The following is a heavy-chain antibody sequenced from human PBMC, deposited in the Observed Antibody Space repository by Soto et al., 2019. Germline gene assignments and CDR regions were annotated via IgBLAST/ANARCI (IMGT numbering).Heavy chain of an antibody. CDR3: ARYSSGDAFDI. CDR1: GGTFSSYT. J-gene: IGHJ3*02. V-gene: IGHV1-69*02. D-gene: IGHD4-4*01. CDR2: IIPILGIA. Sequence: QVQLVQSGAEVKKPGSSVKVSCKASGGTFSSYTISWVRQAPGQGLEWMGRIIPILGIANYAQKFQSRVTITADKYTSTAYMELSSVRSEETAVYYCARYSSGDAFDIWGQGTMVTVSS.